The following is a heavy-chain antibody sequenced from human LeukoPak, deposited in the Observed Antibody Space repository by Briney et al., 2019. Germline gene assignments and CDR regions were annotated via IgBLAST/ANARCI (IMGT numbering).Heavy chain of an antibody. V-gene: IGHV4-34*01. CDR3: ARGVELAASNWFDP. Sequence: KASETLSLTCAVYGGSFSGYYWSWIRQPPGKGLEWIGEINHSGSTNYNPSLKSRVTISVDTSKNQFSLKLSSVTAADTAVYYCARGVELAASNWFDPWGQGTLVTVSS. CDR1: GGSFSGYY. D-gene: IGHD6-13*01. J-gene: IGHJ5*02. CDR2: INHSGST.